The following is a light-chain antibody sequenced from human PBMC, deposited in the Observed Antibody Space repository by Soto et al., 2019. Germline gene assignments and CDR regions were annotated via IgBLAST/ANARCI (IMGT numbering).Light chain of an antibody. CDR2: GVS. CDR1: SSDIGGYDY. J-gene: IGLJ1*01. CDR3: SSFTTSRAYV. V-gene: IGLV2-14*03. Sequence: QSALTQPASVSGSPGQSMTISCTGTSSDIGGYDYVSWYQQHPGKAPKLIISGVSDRPSGVSNRFSGSKSGNTASLTISGLQAEDEADYYCSSFTTSRAYVFGTGTKVTVL.